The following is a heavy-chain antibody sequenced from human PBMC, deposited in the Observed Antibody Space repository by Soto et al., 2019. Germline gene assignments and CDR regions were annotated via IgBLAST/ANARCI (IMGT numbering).Heavy chain of an antibody. J-gene: IGHJ5*02. CDR2: ISSSSSYI. CDR1: GFTFSSYS. Sequence: GGSLRLSCAASGFTFSSYSMNWVRQAPGKGLEWVSSISSSSSYIYYADSVKGRFTISRDNAKNSLYLQMNSLRAEDTAVYYCARDEGIAVAGDPSWFDPWGQGTLVTVSS. D-gene: IGHD6-19*01. CDR3: ARDEGIAVAGDPSWFDP. V-gene: IGHV3-21*01.